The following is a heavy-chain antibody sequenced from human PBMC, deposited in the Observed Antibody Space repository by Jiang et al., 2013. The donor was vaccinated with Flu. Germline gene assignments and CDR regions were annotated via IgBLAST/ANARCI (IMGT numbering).Heavy chain of an antibody. CDR1: GGTFSSYA. D-gene: IGHD3-22*01. CDR3: ARDRGLPSHYTMVVVVMGAFDI. CDR2: IIPILGIA. J-gene: IGHJ3*02. Sequence: SGAEVKKPGSSVKVSCKASGGTFSSYAISWVRQAPGQGLEWMGRIIPILGIANYAQKFQGRVTITADKSTSTAYMELSSLRSEDTAVYYCARDRGLPSHYTMVVVVMGAFDIWGQGTMVTVSS. V-gene: IGHV1-69*04.